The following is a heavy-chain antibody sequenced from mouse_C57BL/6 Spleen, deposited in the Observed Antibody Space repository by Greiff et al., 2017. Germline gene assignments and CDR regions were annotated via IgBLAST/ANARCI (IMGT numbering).Heavy chain of an antibody. CDR3: ARGLGFDY. V-gene: IGHV1-39*01. CDR1: GYSFTDYK. D-gene: IGHD4-1*01. Sequence: QLEESGPELVKPGASVKISCKASGYSFTDYKMNWVKQSPGTSLEWIGVINPNYGTTSYNEKFKGKATLTVDHSSSTAYMQLNSLTSEDAAVYGCARGLGFDYWGQGTTLTVSS. CDR2: INPNYGTT. J-gene: IGHJ2*01.